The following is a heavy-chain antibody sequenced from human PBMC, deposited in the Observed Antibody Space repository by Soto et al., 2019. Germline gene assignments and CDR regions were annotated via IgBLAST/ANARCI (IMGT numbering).Heavy chain of an antibody. Sequence: TGGSLRLSCVASGFTFNYYGIHWVRQAPGKGLEWVAVIWYDGTKKDYVDSVQGRFTVSRDNSRNTVHLQMNSLRADDTAIYYCARDGSSTHLYYGLDVWGQGTLVTSP. CDR3: ARDGSSTHLYYGLDV. J-gene: IGHJ6*02. CDR2: IWYDGTKK. D-gene: IGHD1-26*01. V-gene: IGHV3-33*01. CDR1: GFTFNYYG.